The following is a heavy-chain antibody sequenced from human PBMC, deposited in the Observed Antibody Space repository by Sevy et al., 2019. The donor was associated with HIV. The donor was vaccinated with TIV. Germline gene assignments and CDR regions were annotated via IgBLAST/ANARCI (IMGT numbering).Heavy chain of an antibody. Sequence: ASVNVSCKASGYTFTSYGISWVRQAPGQGLEWMGWISAYNGNTNYAQKLQGRVTMTTDTSTSTAYMELRSLRSDDTAVYYCARGGGNIVVVPAAINVYYYGMDVWGQGTTVTVSS. J-gene: IGHJ6*02. D-gene: IGHD2-2*01. CDR1: GYTFTSYG. CDR3: ARGGGNIVVVPAAINVYYYGMDV. V-gene: IGHV1-18*01. CDR2: ISAYNGNT.